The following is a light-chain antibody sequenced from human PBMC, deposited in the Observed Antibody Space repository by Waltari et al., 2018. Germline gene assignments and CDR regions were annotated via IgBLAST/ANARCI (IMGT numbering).Light chain of an antibody. CDR2: AAS. CDR1: QGISSY. J-gene: IGKJ3*01. Sequence: DIQLTQSPSFLSASVGDRVTITCRASQGISSYLAWYQQKPGKAPKPLIYAASTLQSGVPSRFSGSGSGTEFTLTISSLQPEDFATYYCQQLNSYLLFGPGTKVDIK. CDR3: QQLNSYLL. V-gene: IGKV1-9*01.